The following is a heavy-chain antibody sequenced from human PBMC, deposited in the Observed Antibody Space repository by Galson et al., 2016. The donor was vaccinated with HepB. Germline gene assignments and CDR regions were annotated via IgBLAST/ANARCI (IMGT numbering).Heavy chain of an antibody. D-gene: IGHD3-22*01. CDR1: GFTFSNYG. CDR2: VSGSGDNP. V-gene: IGHV3-23*01. Sequence: SLRLSCAASGFTFSNYGMSWFRQAPGKGRAWVSAVSGSGDNPYYADSVKGRFTISRDNSRNTVYVQINSLRTEDTAIYYCTMISWSTSSGFGFWGQGTRVTVSS. CDR3: TMISWSTSSGFGF. J-gene: IGHJ4*02.